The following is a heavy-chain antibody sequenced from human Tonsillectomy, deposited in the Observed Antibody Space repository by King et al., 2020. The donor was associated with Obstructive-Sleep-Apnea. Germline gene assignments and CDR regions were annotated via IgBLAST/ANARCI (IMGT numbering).Heavy chain of an antibody. D-gene: IGHD6-6*01. CDR2: IYYSGST. CDR3: AREGSDWYFDL. J-gene: IGHJ2*01. V-gene: IGHV4-59*01. Sequence: QLQESGPGLVKPSETLSLTCTVSGGSISSYYWSWIRQPPGKGLEWIGYIYYSGSTNYNPSLKSRVTISVDTSKNQLPLKRSSCTAADTAVYYCAREGSDWYFDLWGRGTLVTVSS. CDR1: GGSISSYY.